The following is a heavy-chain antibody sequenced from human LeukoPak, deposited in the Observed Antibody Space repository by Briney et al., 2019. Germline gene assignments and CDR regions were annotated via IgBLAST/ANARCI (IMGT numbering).Heavy chain of an antibody. CDR1: GGTFSSYA. CDR3: ARAAGRSGSYFFDYYYYMDV. Sequence: SVKVSCKASGGTFSSYAISWVRQAPGQGLEWMGGIIPIFGTANYAQKFQGRVTITADESTSTAYMELSSLRSEDTAAYYCARAAGRSGSYFFDYYYYMDVWGKGTTVTVSS. J-gene: IGHJ6*03. V-gene: IGHV1-69*01. CDR2: IIPIFGTA. D-gene: IGHD1-26*01.